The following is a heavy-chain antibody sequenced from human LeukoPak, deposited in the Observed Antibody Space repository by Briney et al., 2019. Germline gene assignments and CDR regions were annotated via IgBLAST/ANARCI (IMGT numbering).Heavy chain of an antibody. J-gene: IGHJ4*02. D-gene: IGHD3-22*01. CDR3: AILPATDTYYYDNSGYYRPGVH. V-gene: IGHV4-39*07. CDR1: GGSISSSHYY. Sequence: SETLSLTCTVFGGSISSSHYYWGWIRQPPGKGLEWIGSIYYTGSTYYNPSLKSRVTISVDTSKNQFSLKLRFATAADTAVYYCAILPATDTYYYDNSGYYRPGVHWGQGTLVTVSS. CDR2: IYYTGST.